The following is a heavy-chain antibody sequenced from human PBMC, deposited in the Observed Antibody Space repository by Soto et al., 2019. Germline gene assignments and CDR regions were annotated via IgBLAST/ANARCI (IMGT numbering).Heavy chain of an antibody. D-gene: IGHD3-16*01. Sequence: GGSLRLSCAASGFTFRSYAMRWVRQPPGKGLEWVAAINGGGGSTYYADSVQGRFTISRDNSKNMLYLQMNSLRAEDTAAYYCARRFGGCGGFHVLNPVLQQWGQGTLVRVSS. V-gene: IGHV3-23*01. CDR1: GFTFRSYA. J-gene: IGHJ1*01. CDR2: INGGGGST. CDR3: ARRFGGCGGFHVLNPVLQQ.